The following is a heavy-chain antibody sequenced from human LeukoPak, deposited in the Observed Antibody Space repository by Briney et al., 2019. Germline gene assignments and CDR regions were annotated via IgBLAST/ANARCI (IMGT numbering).Heavy chain of an antibody. CDR2: IYYSGST. J-gene: IGHJ4*02. CDR1: GGSISSYY. V-gene: IGHV4-59*01. Sequence: SETLSLTCTASGGSISSYYWSWIRQPPGKGLEWIGYIYYSGSTNYNPSLKSRVTISVDTSKNQFSLKLSSVTAADTAVYYCARGQRGYSSSWYDYWGQGTLVTVSS. D-gene: IGHD6-13*01. CDR3: ARGQRGYSSSWYDY.